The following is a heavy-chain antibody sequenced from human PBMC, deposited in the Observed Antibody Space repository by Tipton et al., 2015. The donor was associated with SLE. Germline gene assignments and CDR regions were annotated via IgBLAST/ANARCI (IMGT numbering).Heavy chain of an antibody. J-gene: IGHJ4*02. CDR2: IDYSGRT. V-gene: IGHV4-59*11. D-gene: IGHD5-12*01. CDR1: GGSISSHY. CDR3: ARRTSGYAPDY. Sequence: TLSLTCTVSGGSISSHYWSWIRQPPGKGLEWIGSIDYSGRTYYTPSLKSQVTISVDTSKNQFSLKLSSVTAADTAFYYCARRTSGYAPDYWGQGTLVTVSS.